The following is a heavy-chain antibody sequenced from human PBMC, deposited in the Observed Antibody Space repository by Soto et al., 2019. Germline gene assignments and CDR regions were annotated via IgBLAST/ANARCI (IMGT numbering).Heavy chain of an antibody. J-gene: IGHJ6*03. V-gene: IGHV6-1*01. CDR2: TYYRSRWYN. CDR3: AGTTSHHWLYMDV. D-gene: IGHD1-1*01. CDR1: GDSVSSHSAA. Sequence: QVQLQQSGPGLVKPSQTLSVTCAISGDSVSSHSAAWNWIRLSPSRGLEWLARTYYRSRWYNDYAVSVRSRITVNADTSKNQFSLQLTSVTPEDTAIYYCAGTTSHHWLYMDVWGRGTMVTVSS.